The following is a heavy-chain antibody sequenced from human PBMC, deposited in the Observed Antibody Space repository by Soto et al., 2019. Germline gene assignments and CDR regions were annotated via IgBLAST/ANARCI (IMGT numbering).Heavy chain of an antibody. CDR1: GFTFSSYS. CDR3: ARDGVVVAATESSAFDI. Sequence: PGGSLRLSCAASGFTFSSYSMNWVRQAPGKGLEWVSSISSSSSYTNYADSVKGRFTISRDNAKNSLYLQMNSLRAEDTAVYYCARDGVVVAATESSAFDIWGQGTMVTVSS. D-gene: IGHD2-15*01. CDR2: ISSSSSYT. V-gene: IGHV3-21*04. J-gene: IGHJ3*02.